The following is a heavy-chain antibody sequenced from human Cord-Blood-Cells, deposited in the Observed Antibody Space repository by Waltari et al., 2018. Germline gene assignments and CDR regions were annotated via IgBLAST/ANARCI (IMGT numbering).Heavy chain of an antibody. CDR3: ARTYGSGYLYYFDY. D-gene: IGHD3-10*01. CDR2: INHSGSN. CDR1: GGSFSGYY. V-gene: IGHV4-34*01. Sequence: QVQLQQRGAGLLKPSETLSLTCAVYGGSFSGYYWCWIRQPPGKGVEWIGEINHSGSNNYNPSLKSRVTISVDTSKNQFSLKLSSVTAADTAVYYCARTYGSGYLYYFDYWGQGTLVTVSS. J-gene: IGHJ4*02.